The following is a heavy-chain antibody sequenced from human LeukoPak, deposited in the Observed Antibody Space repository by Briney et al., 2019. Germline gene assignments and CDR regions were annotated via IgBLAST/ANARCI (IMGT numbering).Heavy chain of an antibody. Sequence: SETLSLTCAVYGGSFSGYYWSWIRQPPGKGLEWIGEINHSGSTNNNPSLKSRDTISIDTSKNQFSLKLTSVTAADTAVYYCATQDWNSAYVDYWGQGTLVTVSS. D-gene: IGHD1/OR15-1a*01. CDR1: GGSFSGYY. CDR3: ATQDWNSAYVDY. V-gene: IGHV4-34*04. CDR2: INHSGST. J-gene: IGHJ4*02.